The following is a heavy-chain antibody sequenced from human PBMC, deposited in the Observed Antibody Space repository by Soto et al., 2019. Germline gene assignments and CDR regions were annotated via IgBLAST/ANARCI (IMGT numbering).Heavy chain of an antibody. J-gene: IGHJ6*02. Sequence: SGESLKISCQGSGYSFASYWIGWVRQMPGKDLEWMGIIYPGDSDTRYSPSFQGQVTISADKSLRTVYLQWTSLKASDTALYYCARTRSFTLGFYYDGMDVWDQGTTVTVSS. D-gene: IGHD6-6*01. V-gene: IGHV5-51*01. CDR3: ARTRSFTLGFYYDGMDV. CDR1: GYSFASYW. CDR2: IYPGDSDT.